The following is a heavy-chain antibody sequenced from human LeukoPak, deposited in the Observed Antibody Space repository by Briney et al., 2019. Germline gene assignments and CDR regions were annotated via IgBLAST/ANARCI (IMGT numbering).Heavy chain of an antibody. CDR3: ARSPLTFYDILTGYYQDY. D-gene: IGHD3-9*01. Sequence: GGSLRLSCAPSGFTFSSYWMHWVRQAPGKGLEWVAVISYDGSNKYYADSVKGRFTISRDNSKNTLYLQMNSLRAEDTAVYYCARSPLTFYDILTGYYQDYWGQGTLVTVSS. CDR1: GFTFSSYW. CDR2: ISYDGSNK. J-gene: IGHJ4*02. V-gene: IGHV3-30-3*01.